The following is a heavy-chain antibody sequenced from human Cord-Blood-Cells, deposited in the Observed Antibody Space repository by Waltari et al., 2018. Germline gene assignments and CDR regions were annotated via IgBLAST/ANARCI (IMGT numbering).Heavy chain of an antibody. CDR3: ARAGQKQLLFAFDI. Sequence: QVQLVQSGAEVKLPGASVKVSCKASGYTLTGDYRHWGRRPPGQGLEWMGLINPNSGGTNYAQKFQGRVTMTRDTSISTAYMGLSRLRSDDTAVYYCARAGQKQLLFAFDIWGQGTMVTVSS. D-gene: IGHD2-2*01. CDR1: GYTLTGDY. V-gene: IGHV1-2*02. J-gene: IGHJ3*02. CDR2: INPNSGGT.